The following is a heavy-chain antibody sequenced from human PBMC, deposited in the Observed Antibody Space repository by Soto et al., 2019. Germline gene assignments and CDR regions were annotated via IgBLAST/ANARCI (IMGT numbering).Heavy chain of an antibody. V-gene: IGHV3-23*01. D-gene: IGHD6-13*01. CDR2: ISGSGGST. Sequence: GGSLRLSCAASGFTFSSYAMSWVRQAPGKGLEWVSAISGSGGSTYYADSVKGRFTISRDNSKNTLYLQMNSLRAEDTAVYSCATRGGAAGPYTKYCFDYWGQGTLVTVSS. CDR1: GFTFSSYA. J-gene: IGHJ4*02. CDR3: ATRGGAAGPYTKYCFDY.